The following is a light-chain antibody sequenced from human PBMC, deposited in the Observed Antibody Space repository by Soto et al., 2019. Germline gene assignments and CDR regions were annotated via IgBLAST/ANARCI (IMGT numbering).Light chain of an antibody. J-gene: IGKJ5*01. CDR2: DAS. CDR1: QSVNSN. Sequence: MTQAPATLSVSPGARASLSGMASQSVNSNLAWYQQKPGQAPRLLIYDASNRATGIPARFSGSGSGTDFTLTISRLEPEDFAVYYCQQYGSSSSTFGQGTRLEIK. CDR3: QQYGSSSST. V-gene: IGKV3-20*01.